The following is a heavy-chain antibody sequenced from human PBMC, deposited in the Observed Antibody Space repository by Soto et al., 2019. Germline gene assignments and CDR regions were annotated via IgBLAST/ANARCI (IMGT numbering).Heavy chain of an antibody. D-gene: IGHD6-19*01. CDR2: FYSSGSI. J-gene: IGHJ5*02. CDR3: ARMYSSGSGWFHP. V-gene: IGHV4-31*03. Sequence: TCFVSGYSITAGGYYWSWIRHHPGKGLEWIGSFYSSGSIIYNPSLRSRVSISGDTSSNQFSMSLTSVTAADTARYYCARMYSSGSGWFHPWGQGTLVTVSS. CDR1: GYSITAGGYY.